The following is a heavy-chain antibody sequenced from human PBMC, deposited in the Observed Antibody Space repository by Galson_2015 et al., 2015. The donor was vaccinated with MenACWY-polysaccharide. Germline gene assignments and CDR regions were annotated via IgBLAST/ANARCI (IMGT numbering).Heavy chain of an antibody. CDR1: GFTFSNAW. V-gene: IGHV3-15*01. D-gene: IGHD6-19*01. CDR2: IKTKTDGGPT. J-gene: IGHJ4*02. Sequence: SLRLSCAASGFTFSNAWMSWVRQAPGKGLEWVGRIKTKTDGGPTDYAAPVKGRFTVSRDDSRNTLFLQMNSLKIEDTGVYYCTTDSQKACIGVAGTFQCWGQGTLVTVSS. CDR3: TTDSQKACIGVAGTFQC.